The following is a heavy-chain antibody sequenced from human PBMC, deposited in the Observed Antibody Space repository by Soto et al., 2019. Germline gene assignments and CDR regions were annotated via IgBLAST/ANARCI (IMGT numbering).Heavy chain of an antibody. Sequence: VHLVESGGGVVQPGRSLRLSCAASGFTFSRYGMHWVRQAPGKGLEWLAVILADDSDRDYADSVKGRFSISRDNSKNSLYLQMTSLRGEDTAVYYCARDAGFGDNGFVYWGQGTLVTVSS. D-gene: IGHD4-17*01. CDR2: ILADDSDR. J-gene: IGHJ4*02. CDR3: ARDAGFGDNGFVY. V-gene: IGHV3-33*01. CDR1: GFTFSRYG.